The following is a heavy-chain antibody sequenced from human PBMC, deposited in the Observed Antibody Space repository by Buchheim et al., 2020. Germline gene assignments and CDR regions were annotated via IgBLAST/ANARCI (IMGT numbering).Heavy chain of an antibody. CDR1: GGSISSGDYY. CDR3: ARGRVPYYDSSGYRNWFDP. V-gene: IGHV4-30-4*01. J-gene: IGHJ5*02. D-gene: IGHD3-22*01. Sequence: QVQLQESGPGLVKPSQTLSLTCTVSGGSISSGDYYWSWIRQPPGKGLEWIGYIYYSGSTNYNPSLKSRVTISVDTSKNQFSLKLSSVTAADTAVYYCARGRVPYYDSSGYRNWFDPWGQGTL. CDR2: IYYSGST.